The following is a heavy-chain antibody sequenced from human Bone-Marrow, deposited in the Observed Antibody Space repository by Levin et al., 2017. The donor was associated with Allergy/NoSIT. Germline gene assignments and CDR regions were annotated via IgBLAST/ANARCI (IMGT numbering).Heavy chain of an antibody. CDR2: IYSGGNT. CDR3: ASSSWSQYFDY. Sequence: PGGSLRLSCAASGFTVSSNYMSWVRQAPGKGLEWVSVIYSGGNTYYADSVKGRFTISRDKSKNTLYLQMNSLRAEDTTVYYCASSSWSQYFDYWGQGTLVTVSS. CDR1: GFTVSSNY. V-gene: IGHV3-53*01. D-gene: IGHD6-13*01. J-gene: IGHJ4*02.